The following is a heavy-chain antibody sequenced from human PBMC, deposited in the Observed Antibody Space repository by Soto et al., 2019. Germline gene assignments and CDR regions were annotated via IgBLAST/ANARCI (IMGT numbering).Heavy chain of an antibody. V-gene: IGHV3-30-3*01. D-gene: IGHD6-13*01. CDR1: GFTFSSQN. J-gene: IGHJ4*02. Sequence: SGGSLRLSCAASGFTFSSQNMHWVRQAPGKGPEWVGVISYDGSKKYFADSVKGRFTISRDNSQNMLYLQVSSLRAEDTAIYYCARLWYEGNPDDYWGQGTLVTVSS. CDR3: ARLWYEGNPDDY. CDR2: ISYDGSKK.